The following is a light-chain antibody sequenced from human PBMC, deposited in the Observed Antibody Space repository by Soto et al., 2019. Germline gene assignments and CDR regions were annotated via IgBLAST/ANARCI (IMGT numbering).Light chain of an antibody. Sequence: EIVLTQSPATLSLSPGESATLSCRASQSVDIYLAWYQQKPGLAPRLLIYDASNRATGIPARFSGSGSGTDFTLTISNLEPEDFAVYYCQQRFNWVTFGGGTKVDIK. CDR1: QSVDIY. CDR2: DAS. V-gene: IGKV3-11*01. CDR3: QQRFNWVT. J-gene: IGKJ4*01.